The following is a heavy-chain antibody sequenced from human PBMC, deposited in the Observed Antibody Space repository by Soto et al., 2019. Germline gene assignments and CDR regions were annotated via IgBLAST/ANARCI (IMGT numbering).Heavy chain of an antibody. CDR1: GDSISSPTW. V-gene: IGHV4-4*02. CDR2: MYHSGST. D-gene: IGHD3-22*01. CDR3: AREPGSGYYPNWFDP. J-gene: IGHJ5*02. Sequence: SETLSLTCAVSGDSISSPTWWTWVRQPPGRGLEWIGEMYHSGSTNYKSSLKSRVTISVDKTKNLFSLKLSSVTAADTALYYCAREPGSGYYPNWFDPWGQGTLVTVSS.